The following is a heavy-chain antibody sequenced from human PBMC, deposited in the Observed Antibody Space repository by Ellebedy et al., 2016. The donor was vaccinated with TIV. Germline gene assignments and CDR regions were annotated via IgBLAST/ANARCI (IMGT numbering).Heavy chain of an antibody. D-gene: IGHD1-26*01. J-gene: IGHJ2*01. V-gene: IGHV3-66*01. CDR2: IYSGGST. CDR1: GFTFSSYS. CDR3: ARYRWELLVGYWYFDL. Sequence: GESLKISCAASGFTFSSYSMSWVRQAPGKGLEWVSVIYSGGSTYYAESVKGRFTISRDNSKNTLYIQMNSVRTEDTAVYYCARYRWELLVGYWYFDLWGRGTLVTVSS.